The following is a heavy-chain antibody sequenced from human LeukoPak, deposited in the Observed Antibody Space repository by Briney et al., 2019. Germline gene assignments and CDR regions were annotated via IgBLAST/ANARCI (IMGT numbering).Heavy chain of an antibody. D-gene: IGHD4-17*01. CDR3: AREKSYGADFDY. V-gene: IGHV3-7*03. CDR2: IKQDGNEK. Sequence: PGGSLRLSCAASGFAFSTYWMSWVCQAPGKGLEWVANIKQDGNEKYYVDSVKGRFTISRDNAKNSLYLQMNSLRAEDTAVYYCAREKSYGADFDYWGQGTLVTVSS. J-gene: IGHJ4*02. CDR1: GFAFSTYW.